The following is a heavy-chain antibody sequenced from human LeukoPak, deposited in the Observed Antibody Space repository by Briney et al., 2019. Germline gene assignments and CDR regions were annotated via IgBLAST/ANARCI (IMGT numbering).Heavy chain of an antibody. CDR2: IYHSGST. CDR3: ARDSPPYCGGDCYYDY. D-gene: IGHD2-21*02. J-gene: IGHJ4*02. V-gene: IGHV4-30-2*01. Sequence: SQTLSLTCAVSGGSISSGGYSWSWIRQPPGKGLEWIGYIYHSGSTHYNPSLKSRVTISVDRSKNQFSLKLSSVTAADTAVYYCARDSPPYCGGDCYYDYWGQGTLVTVSS. CDR1: GGSISSGGYS.